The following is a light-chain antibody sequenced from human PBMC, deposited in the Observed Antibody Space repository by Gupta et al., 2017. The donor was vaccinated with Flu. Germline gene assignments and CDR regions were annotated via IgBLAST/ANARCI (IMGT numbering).Light chain of an antibody. CDR2: KAS. CDR3: QQYNSYT. CDR1: QSISSW. V-gene: IGKV1-5*03. J-gene: IGKJ4*01. Sequence: DIQMPQSPSTLSASVGDRVTITCRASQSISSWLDWYQQKPGKAPKLLIYKASSLESGVPSRFSGSGSGTEFTLTSSSLQPDDFATYYCQQYNSYTFGGGTKVEIK.